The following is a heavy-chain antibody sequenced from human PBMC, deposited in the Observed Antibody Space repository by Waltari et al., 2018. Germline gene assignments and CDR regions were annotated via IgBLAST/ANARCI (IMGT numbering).Heavy chain of an antibody. J-gene: IGHJ6*03. V-gene: IGHV4-38-2*02. CDR1: GYSISSGYY. CDR2: IYHSGST. Sequence: HVQLQESGPGLVKPSETLSLTCTVSGYSISSGYYWGWIRQPPGKGLEWIGSIYHSGSTNYNPSLKSRVTLSVDTSKSLFSLKLNSVTAADTAVYYCVTSTGTVTSGFYYYYIDVWAKGTTVTVS. CDR3: VTSTGTVTSGFYYYYIDV. D-gene: IGHD4-17*01.